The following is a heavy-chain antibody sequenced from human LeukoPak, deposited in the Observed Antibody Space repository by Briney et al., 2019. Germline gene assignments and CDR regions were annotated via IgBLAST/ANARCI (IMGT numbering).Heavy chain of an antibody. D-gene: IGHD2-2*01. CDR1: GFTLIDY. V-gene: IGHV1-2*02. Sequence: GASVKVSCKASGFTLIDYIHWVRQDPRQGLQWMGWIKPYSGDTDYAQRFQGRVNMTRDTSISTVYMELSSLRSDDTAVYYCARTDSVPAGDYHYWYMDVWGKGTTVTVSS. CDR2: IKPYSGDT. J-gene: IGHJ6*03. CDR3: ARTDSVPAGDYHYWYMDV.